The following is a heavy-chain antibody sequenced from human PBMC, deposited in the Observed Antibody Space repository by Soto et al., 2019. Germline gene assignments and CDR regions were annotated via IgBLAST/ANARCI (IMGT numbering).Heavy chain of an antibody. CDR1: GYTFTGYY. D-gene: IGHD2-2*01. V-gene: IGHV1-18*04. CDR2: ISGYNGNT. CDR3: ARDEVPAANWLDR. Sequence: GASVKVSCKASGYTFTGYYMHWVRQAPGQGLEWMGWISGYNGNTKYADKLQGRVTMTTDTSTTTAYMELRSLRSDDTAVYYCARDEVPAANWLDRWGQGTLVTVSS. J-gene: IGHJ5*02.